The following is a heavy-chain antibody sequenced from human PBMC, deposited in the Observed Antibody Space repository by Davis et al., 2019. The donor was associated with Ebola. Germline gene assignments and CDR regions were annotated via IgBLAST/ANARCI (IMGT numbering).Heavy chain of an antibody. CDR1: GYTFTSYA. CDR3: VTSYDFWSGHDDHGMDV. Sequence: AASVKVSCKASGYTFTSYAMHWVRQAPGQRLEWMGWINAGNGNTKYSQKFQGRVTITRDTSASTAYMELSSLRSEDTAVYYCVTSYDFWSGHDDHGMDVWGQGTAVTVSS. V-gene: IGHV1-3*01. D-gene: IGHD3-3*01. J-gene: IGHJ6*02. CDR2: INAGNGNT.